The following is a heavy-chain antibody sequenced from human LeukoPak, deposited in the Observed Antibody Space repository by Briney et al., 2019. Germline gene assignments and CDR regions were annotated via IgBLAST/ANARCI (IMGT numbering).Heavy chain of an antibody. CDR3: AKDYGSGWYFDY. V-gene: IGHV3-30*18. CDR1: GFTFSSYG. J-gene: IGHJ4*02. D-gene: IGHD6-19*01. Sequence: GGSLRLSWAASGFTFSSYGMHWVRQAPGKGLEWVAVISYDGSNKYYADSVKGRFTISRDNSKNTLYLQMNSLRAEDTAVYYCAKDYGSGWYFDYWGQGTLVTVSS. CDR2: ISYDGSNK.